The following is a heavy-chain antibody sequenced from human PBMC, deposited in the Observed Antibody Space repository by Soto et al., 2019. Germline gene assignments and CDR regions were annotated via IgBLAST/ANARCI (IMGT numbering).Heavy chain of an antibody. CDR1: GYSISSGYY. V-gene: IGHV4-38-2*01. CDR2: IYYSGST. Sequence: PSETLSLTCAVSGYSISSGYYWGWIRQPPGKGLEWIGSIYYSGSTYYNPSLKSRVTISVDTSKNQFSLKLSSVTAADTAVYYCARHRHGLVYYGSGSYYKGSHYYYGMDVWGQGTTVTVSS. J-gene: IGHJ6*02. D-gene: IGHD3-10*01. CDR3: ARHRHGLVYYGSGSYYKGSHYYYGMDV.